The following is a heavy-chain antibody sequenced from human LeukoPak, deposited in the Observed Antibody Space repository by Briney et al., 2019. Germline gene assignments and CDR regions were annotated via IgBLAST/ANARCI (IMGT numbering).Heavy chain of an antibody. J-gene: IGHJ3*02. CDR3: AKQCGGSDWFDAFDI. Sequence: PGGSLRLSCSASGFTFSNYAMHWVRQAPGKGLEYVSAISSNGANTYYADSVKGRVTISRDNSKNTLFLQMNSLRAEDTAVYYCAKQCGGSDWFDAFDIWGQGTMVTVSS. D-gene: IGHD6-19*01. CDR2: ISSNGANT. V-gene: IGHV3-64*04. CDR1: GFTFSNYA.